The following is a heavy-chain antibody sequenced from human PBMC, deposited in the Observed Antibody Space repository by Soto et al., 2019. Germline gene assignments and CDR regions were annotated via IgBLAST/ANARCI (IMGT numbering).Heavy chain of an antibody. J-gene: IGHJ6*03. V-gene: IGHV1-18*01. CDR2: ISAYNGDK. CDR1: GYSFTNYG. CDR3: ARDRGVAPPVAGNTHYYYYMDV. Sequence: QDQLVQSGGEVKKPGASVKVSCKASGYSFTNYGITWVRQAPGQGFEWMGWISAYNGDKNYAQKLQGRVTMTTDASTSSAYLELRSLRSDDTAVYYCARDRGVAPPVAGNTHYYYYMDVWCKGTTVTVSS. D-gene: IGHD6-19*01.